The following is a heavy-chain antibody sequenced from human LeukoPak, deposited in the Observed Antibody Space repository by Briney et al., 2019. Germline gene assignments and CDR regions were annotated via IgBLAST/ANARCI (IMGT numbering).Heavy chain of an antibody. V-gene: IGHV3-23*01. D-gene: IGHD3-22*01. J-gene: IGHJ3*02. CDR3: AKTSYYYDRSGYYAFDI. Sequence: GGSLRLSCAASGFTFSNYAMTWVRQAPGKGLEWVSAVSGSGGNTYYADSVKGRFTISRDNSKNTLYLQMNSLRAEDTAVYYCAKTSYYYDRSGYYAFDIWGQGTMVTVSS. CDR1: GFTFSNYA. CDR2: VSGSGGNT.